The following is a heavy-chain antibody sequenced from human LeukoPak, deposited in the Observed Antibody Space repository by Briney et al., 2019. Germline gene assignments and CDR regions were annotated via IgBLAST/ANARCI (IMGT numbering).Heavy chain of an antibody. V-gene: IGHV1-69*05. CDR3: ARDTGILEWLPPDRYYYYYYMDV. Sequence: GASVKVSCKASGGTFIRYAISWVRQAPGQGGEWMGRIIPIFGTANYAQKLQGRDTITTDESTSTAYMELSSLRSEDTAVYYCARDTGILEWLPPDRYYYYYYMDVWGKGTTVTVSS. CDR1: GGTFIRYA. J-gene: IGHJ6*03. D-gene: IGHD3-3*01. CDR2: IIPIFGTA.